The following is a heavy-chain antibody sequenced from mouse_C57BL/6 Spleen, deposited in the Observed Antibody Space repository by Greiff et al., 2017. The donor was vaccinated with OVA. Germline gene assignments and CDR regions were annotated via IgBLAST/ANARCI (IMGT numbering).Heavy chain of an antibody. CDR1: GYTFTSYW. Sequence: QVQLQQPGTELVKPGASVKLSCTASGYTFTSYWMHWVKQRPGPGLEWIGNIHPSNGGTTYNEKFKSKATLTVDKSSSTAYMQLISLTSEDSAVDECARSGGRYYAMDYWGQGTSVTVSS. V-gene: IGHV1-53*01. J-gene: IGHJ4*01. D-gene: IGHD1-1*01. CDR3: ARSGGRYYAMDY. CDR2: IHPSNGGT.